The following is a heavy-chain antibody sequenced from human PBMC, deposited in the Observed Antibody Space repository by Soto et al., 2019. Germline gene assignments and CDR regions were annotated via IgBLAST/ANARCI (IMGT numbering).Heavy chain of an antibody. D-gene: IGHD3-3*01. Sequence: PSETLSLTCTVSGGSVSSGSYYWSWIRQPPGKGLEWIGYIYYSGSTNYNPSLKSRVTISVDTSKNQFSLKLSSVTAADTTVYYCAPSITFFGLFIIPVSEITENPRNAFDIGGQGTMVTVSS. CDR3: APSITFFGLFIIPVSEITENPRNAFDI. CDR1: GGSVSSGSYY. J-gene: IGHJ3*02. V-gene: IGHV4-61*01. CDR2: IYYSGST.